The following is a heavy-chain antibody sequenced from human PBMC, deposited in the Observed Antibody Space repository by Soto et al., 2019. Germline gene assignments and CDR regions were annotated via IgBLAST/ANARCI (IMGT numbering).Heavy chain of an antibody. CDR2: ITAYNGNT. Sequence: QVQLVQSGAEVKKPGASVKVSCKASGYTFTSYGISWVRQAPGQGLEWMGWITAYNGNTNYAQKLQGRGTMTTDTSTSTAYRELRSLRSDATAVYYCAKRRGYSNGEFDYWGQGTLVTVSS. CDR3: AKRRGYSNGEFDY. CDR1: GYTFTSYG. V-gene: IGHV1-18*01. D-gene: IGHD5-18*01. J-gene: IGHJ4*02.